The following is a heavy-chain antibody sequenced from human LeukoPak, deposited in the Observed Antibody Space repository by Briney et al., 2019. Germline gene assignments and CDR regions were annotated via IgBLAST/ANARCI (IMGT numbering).Heavy chain of an antibody. J-gene: IGHJ4*02. CDR3: WRRLDTGAAADYTLDI. CDR2: IFPGDSDT. V-gene: IGHV5-51*01. CDR1: GYSFNSYW. Sequence: GETPKIPCRGSGYSFNSYWIAWVRQLPGKSLEGMGFIFPGDSDTRYTPSFQGHVIFSVGNTINNTYMQQNNLKCWDTATYYYWRRLDTGAAADYTLDIWGEGTLVTVSS. D-gene: IGHD6-13*01.